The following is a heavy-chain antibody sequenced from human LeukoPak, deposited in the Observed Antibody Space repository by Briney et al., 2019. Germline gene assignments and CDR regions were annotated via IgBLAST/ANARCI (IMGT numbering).Heavy chain of an antibody. Sequence: GGSLRLSCAASGFTFSSHAMHWVRQAPGKGLEWVAAISYDGSNKFYGGAVKGRFTISRDNSKNTLYLQMNSLRTEDTAVYYCATYQYSSSWTNFDYWGQGTLVTVSS. J-gene: IGHJ4*02. CDR2: ISYDGSNK. CDR1: GFTFSSHA. CDR3: ATYQYSSSWTNFDY. D-gene: IGHD6-13*01. V-gene: IGHV3-30-3*01.